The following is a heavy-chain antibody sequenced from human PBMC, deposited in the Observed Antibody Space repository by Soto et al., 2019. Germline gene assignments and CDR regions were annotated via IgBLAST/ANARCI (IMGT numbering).Heavy chain of an antibody. CDR3: ARGWFGPDV. J-gene: IGHJ6*03. CDR1: EFTFSGRS. Sequence: EVQLVESGGGLVQPGGSLRLSCAASEFTFSGRSVHWVRQAPGKGLVWVSGIDKVGTDSTYADSVEGRFTSSRDNAKNTVYLQMNRLRVEDTAVYYCARGWFGPDVWGKGTTVTVSS. CDR2: IDKVGTDS. V-gene: IGHV3-74*01. D-gene: IGHD3-10*01.